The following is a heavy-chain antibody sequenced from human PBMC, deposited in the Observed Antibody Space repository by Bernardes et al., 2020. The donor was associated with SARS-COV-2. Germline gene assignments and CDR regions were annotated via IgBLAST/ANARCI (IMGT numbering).Heavy chain of an antibody. CDR2: IYYSGST. V-gene: IGHV4-39*01. D-gene: IGHD3-10*01. Sequence: SETLSLTCTVSGGSISSSSYYWGWIRQPPGKGLEWIGSIYYSGSTYYNPSLKSRVTISVDTSKNQFSLKLSSVTAADTAVYYCARHQTPWTIWFGELFSNWFDPWGQGTLVTVSS. CDR1: GGSISSSSYY. CDR3: ARHQTPWTIWFGELFSNWFDP. J-gene: IGHJ5*02.